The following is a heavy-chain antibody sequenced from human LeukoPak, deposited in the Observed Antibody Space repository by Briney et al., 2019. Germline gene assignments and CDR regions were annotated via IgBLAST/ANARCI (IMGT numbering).Heavy chain of an antibody. D-gene: IGHD6-19*01. CDR1: GGSISSSSYY. CDR3: ARGGSGWLSYYYYMDV. V-gene: IGHV4-39*07. Sequence: SETLSLTCTVSGGSISSSSYYWGWIRQPPGKGLEWIGSIYYSGSTYYNPSLKSRVTISVDTSKNQFSLKLSSVTAADTAVYYCARGGSGWLSYYYYMDVWGKGTTVTVSS. CDR2: IYYSGST. J-gene: IGHJ6*03.